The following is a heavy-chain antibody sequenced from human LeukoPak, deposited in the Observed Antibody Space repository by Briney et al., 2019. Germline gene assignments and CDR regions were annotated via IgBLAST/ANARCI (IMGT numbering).Heavy chain of an antibody. Sequence: PSETLPLTCTVSGGSISSYYWSWIRQPPGKGLEWIGYIYYSGSTNYNPSLKSRVTISVDTSKNQFSLKLSSVTAADTAVYYCARATPDYYGSGKRGSFDYWGQGTLVTVSS. CDR3: ARATPDYYGSGKRGSFDY. V-gene: IGHV4-59*01. J-gene: IGHJ4*02. CDR1: GGSISSYY. D-gene: IGHD3-10*01. CDR2: IYYSGST.